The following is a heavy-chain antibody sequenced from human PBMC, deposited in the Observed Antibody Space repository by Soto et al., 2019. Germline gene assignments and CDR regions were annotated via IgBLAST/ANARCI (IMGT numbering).Heavy chain of an antibody. CDR3: ARDVVVVAATHRVKVADYYGMDV. D-gene: IGHD2-15*01. CDR2: INPSAGST. Sequence: ASVKVSCKASGYTFTSYYMHWVRQAPGQGLEWVGIINPSAGSTSYAQKFQGRVTMTRDTSTSTVYMELSSLRSEDTAVYYCARDVVVVAATHRVKVADYYGMDVWGQGTTVTVSS. J-gene: IGHJ6*02. CDR1: GYTFTSYY. V-gene: IGHV1-46*01.